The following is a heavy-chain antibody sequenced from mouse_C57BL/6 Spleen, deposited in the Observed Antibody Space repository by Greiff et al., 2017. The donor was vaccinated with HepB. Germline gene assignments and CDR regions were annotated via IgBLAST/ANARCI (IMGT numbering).Heavy chain of an antibody. Sequence: QVQLKESGPELVKPGASVKISCKASGYAFSSSWMNWVKQRPGKGLEWIGRIYPGDGDTNYNGKFKGKATLTADKSSSTAYMQRSSLTSEDSAVYFCARWSDRHYDGYYSAMDYWGQGTSVTVAS. V-gene: IGHV1-82*01. CDR2: IYPGDGDT. CDR3: ARWSDRHYDGYYSAMDY. J-gene: IGHJ4*01. CDR1: GYAFSSSW. D-gene: IGHD2-3*01.